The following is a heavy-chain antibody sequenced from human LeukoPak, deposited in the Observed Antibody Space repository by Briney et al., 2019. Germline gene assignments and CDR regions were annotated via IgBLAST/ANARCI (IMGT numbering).Heavy chain of an antibody. V-gene: IGHV4-61*02. CDR2: IYTSGTT. J-gene: IGHJ4*02. D-gene: IGHD1-26*01. Sequence: SETLSLTCTVSGGSISSGTYYWSWIRQPAGKGLEWIGRIYTSGTTNYNPSLKSRVTISVDTSKNQFSLKLSSVTAADTAVYYCASLYSGSYSFDYCGQGTLVTVSS. CDR3: ASLYSGSYSFDY. CDR1: GGSISSGTYY.